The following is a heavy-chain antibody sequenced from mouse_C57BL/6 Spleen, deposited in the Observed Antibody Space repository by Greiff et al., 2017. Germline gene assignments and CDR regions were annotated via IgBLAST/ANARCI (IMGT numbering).Heavy chain of an antibody. CDR1: GYTFTSYW. Sequence: VQLKESGAELAKPGASVKLSCKASGYTFTSYWMHWVKQRPGQGLEWIGYLNPSSGYTKYHQKFKDKATLTADKSSSTAYMQLSSRTYEDYAVYYCARAPHSYGSGYGAMDYWGQGTSVTVSS. J-gene: IGHJ4*01. CDR3: ARAPHSYGSGYGAMDY. CDR2: LNPSSGYT. V-gene: IGHV1-7*01. D-gene: IGHD1-1*01.